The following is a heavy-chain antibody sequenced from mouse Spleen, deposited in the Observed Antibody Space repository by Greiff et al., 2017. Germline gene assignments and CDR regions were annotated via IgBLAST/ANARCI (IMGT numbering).Heavy chain of an antibody. CDR2: IDPSDSYT. Sequence: QVQLQQPGAELVMPGASVKLSCKASGYTFTSYWMHWVKQRPGQGLEWIGEIDPSDSYTNYNQKFKGKATLTVDKSSSTAYMQLSSPTSEDSAVYYCARLITTVYYYAMDYWGQGTSVTVSS. V-gene: IGHV1-69*01. D-gene: IGHD1-1*01. CDR3: ARLITTVYYYAMDY. J-gene: IGHJ4*01. CDR1: GYTFTSYW.